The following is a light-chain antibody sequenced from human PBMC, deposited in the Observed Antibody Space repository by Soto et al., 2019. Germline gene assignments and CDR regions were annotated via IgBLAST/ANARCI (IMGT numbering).Light chain of an antibody. CDR2: GNS. CDR3: QSYDGSLSGLYV. CDR1: SSNIGAGYV. Sequence: VLTQPPSVSGAPGQRVTISCTGSSSNIGAGYVVHWYQQLPGTAPKLLIYGNSNRPSGVPDRFSGSKSGTSASLAITGLQAEDEADYYCQSYDGSLSGLYVFGTGTKVTVL. J-gene: IGLJ1*01. V-gene: IGLV1-40*01.